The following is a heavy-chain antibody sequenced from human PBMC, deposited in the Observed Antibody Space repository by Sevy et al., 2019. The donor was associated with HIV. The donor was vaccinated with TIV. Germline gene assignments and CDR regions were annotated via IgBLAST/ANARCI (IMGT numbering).Heavy chain of an antibody. Sequence: GGSLRLSCAASGFSFSIYWMSWVRQAPGKGLEWVASTKEDGSERKYVDSVKGRFIISRDNAKNALYLQMNSLRAEDTAVYYCVRDFDKDDSGYLDWFDSWGQGTLVTVSS. CDR3: VRDFDKDDSGYLDWFDS. J-gene: IGHJ5*01. CDR2: TKEDGSER. D-gene: IGHD3-22*01. V-gene: IGHV3-7*01. CDR1: GFSFSIYW.